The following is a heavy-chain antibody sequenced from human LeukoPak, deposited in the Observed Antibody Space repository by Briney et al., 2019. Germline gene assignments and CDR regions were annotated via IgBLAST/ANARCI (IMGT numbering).Heavy chain of an antibody. CDR1: GFTVSSNY. V-gene: IGHV3-53*01. CDR2: IYSGGST. D-gene: IGHD6-19*01. J-gene: IGHJ4*02. Sequence: PGGSLRLSCAASGFTVSSNYMSWVRQAPGKGLEWVSVIYSGGSTYYADSVKGRFTISRDNSKNTQYLQMNSLRAEGTAVYCCARDTSSVWGWGYWGQGTLVTVSS. CDR3: ARDTSSVWGWGY.